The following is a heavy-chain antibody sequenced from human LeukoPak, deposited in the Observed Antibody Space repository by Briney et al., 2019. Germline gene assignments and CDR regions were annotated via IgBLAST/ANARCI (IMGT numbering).Heavy chain of an antibody. Sequence: PGGSLRLSCAASGFTVSTNYMSWLRQAQGKGLEWVSVIYSGGSTSYADSVKGRFTISRDNSKHTLYLQMNSLSAEDTAVYYCARDPEGSYYMDVWGKGTTVTVSS. CDR3: ARDPEGSYYMDV. V-gene: IGHV3-53*01. CDR1: GFTVSTNY. J-gene: IGHJ6*03. CDR2: IYSGGST.